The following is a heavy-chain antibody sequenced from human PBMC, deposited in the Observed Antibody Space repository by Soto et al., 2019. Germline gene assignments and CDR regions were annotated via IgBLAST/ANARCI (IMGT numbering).Heavy chain of an antibody. CDR2: IYHSGST. J-gene: IGHJ5*02. V-gene: IGHV4-30-2*01. D-gene: IGHD2-2*01. Sequence: QLQLQESGSGLVKPSQTLSLTCAVSGGSSSSGGYSWSWIRQPPGKGLEWIGYIYHSGSTYYNPSLKSRVTIAVDRSKNQFSLKLSSVTAADTAVYYWARVPDRWGQGTLVTVSS. CDR1: GGSSSSGGYS. CDR3: ARVPDR.